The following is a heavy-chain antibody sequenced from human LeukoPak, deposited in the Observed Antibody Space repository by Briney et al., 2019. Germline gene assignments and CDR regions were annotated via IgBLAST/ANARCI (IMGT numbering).Heavy chain of an antibody. D-gene: IGHD2-2*01. V-gene: IGHV3-66*01. J-gene: IGHJ6*02. CDR3: ARDLGVPAARFYYYGMDV. CDR1: GFTVSSNY. CDR2: IYSGGST. Sequence: PGGSLRLSCAASGFTVSSNYMSWVRQAPGKGLEWVSVIYSGGSTYYADSVKGRFTIPRDNSKNTLYLQMNSLRAEDTAVYYCARDLGVPAARFYYYGMDVWGQGTTVTVSS.